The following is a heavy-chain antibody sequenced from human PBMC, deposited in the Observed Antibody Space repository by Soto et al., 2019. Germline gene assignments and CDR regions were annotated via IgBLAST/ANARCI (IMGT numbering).Heavy chain of an antibody. CDR2: ISGGGDST. J-gene: IGHJ4*02. V-gene: IGHV3-23*01. CDR1: GFTFNTCA. Sequence: EVQLLGSGGGLVQPGGSLRVSCAASGFTFNTCAMGWVRQAPGKGLEWVSGISGGGDSTYYADSVKGRFTISRDNFKVTVYLHMISLRAEDTALYYCAKSSGSFYSPFDYWGQGTLVTVSA. CDR3: AKSSGSFYSPFDY. D-gene: IGHD3-10*01.